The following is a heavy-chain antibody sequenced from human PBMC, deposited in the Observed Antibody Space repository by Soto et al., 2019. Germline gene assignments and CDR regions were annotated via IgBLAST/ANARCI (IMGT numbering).Heavy chain of an antibody. J-gene: IGHJ6*02. V-gene: IGHV5-51*01. D-gene: IGHD3-3*01. Sequence: GESLKISCKGSGYSFTSYWIGWVRQMPGKGLEWMGIIYPGDSDTRYSPSFQGQVTISADKSISTAYLQWSSLKASDTAMYYCARHVTIFGVYYYYYYGMDVWGQGTTVTV. CDR3: ARHVTIFGVYYYYYYGMDV. CDR1: GYSFTSYW. CDR2: IYPGDSDT.